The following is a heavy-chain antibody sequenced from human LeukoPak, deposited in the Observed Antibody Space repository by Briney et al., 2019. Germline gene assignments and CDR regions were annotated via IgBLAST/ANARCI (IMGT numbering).Heavy chain of an antibody. CDR2: IYTTGST. D-gene: IGHD7-27*01. J-gene: IGHJ4*02. Sequence: SETLSLTCTVSGGSISSYYWIWIRQPAGKGLEWIGRIYTTGSTNYNPSFKSGVTMSSDTHKTQLSLKLTSVTAADAAVYYCARGAGDDRDYWGQGTLVSVSS. CDR3: ARGAGDDRDY. CDR1: GGSISSYY. V-gene: IGHV4-4*07.